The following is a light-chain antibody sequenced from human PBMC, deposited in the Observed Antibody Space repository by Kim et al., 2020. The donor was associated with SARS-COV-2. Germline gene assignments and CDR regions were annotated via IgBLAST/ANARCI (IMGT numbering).Light chain of an antibody. CDR2: DKN. Sequence: SSELTQDPAVSVALGQTVRITCQGDSLRSYYASWYQQKPGQAPLLVIYDKNNRPSGIPDRFSGSSSGHTTSLTITGAQAGNEADYYCSSRDSSGDHVLFGGGTQLTVL. V-gene: IGLV3-19*01. CDR1: SLRSYY. CDR3: SSRDSSGDHVL. J-gene: IGLJ2*01.